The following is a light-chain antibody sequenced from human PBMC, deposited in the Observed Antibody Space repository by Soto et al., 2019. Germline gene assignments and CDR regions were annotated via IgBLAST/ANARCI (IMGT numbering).Light chain of an antibody. CDR1: TGAVTSGYY. J-gene: IGLJ1*01. CDR3: LLYYGGARV. CDR2: SKS. Sequence: QTVVTQEPSLTVSPGGTVTLTCASSTGAVTSGYYPNWFQQKPGQAPRALIYSKSNKHSWTPARFSGSLLGGKAALTLSGVQPEDEAEYYCLLYYGGARVFGTGTKLTVL. V-gene: IGLV7-43*01.